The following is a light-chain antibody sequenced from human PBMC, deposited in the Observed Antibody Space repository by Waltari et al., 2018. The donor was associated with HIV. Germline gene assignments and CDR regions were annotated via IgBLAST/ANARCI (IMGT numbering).Light chain of an antibody. J-gene: IGKJ4*01. CDR1: QRILNTPNKKNY. Sequence: DIVMTQSPESLDVSLGERASITCRSSQRILNTPNKKNYLAWYQVKPGQAPRLLIYWASTRESGVPGRFSGSASGTDFTLTITSLQAEDVATYYCQQYFGIPLTFGGGTKV. CDR3: QQYFGIPLT. V-gene: IGKV4-1*01. CDR2: WAS.